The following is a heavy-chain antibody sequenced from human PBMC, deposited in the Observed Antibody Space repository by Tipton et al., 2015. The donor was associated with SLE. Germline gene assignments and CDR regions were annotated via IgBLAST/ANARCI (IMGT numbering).Heavy chain of an antibody. D-gene: IGHD4-23*01. J-gene: IGHJ5*02. CDR3: ARTDGGNSRSWFDP. Sequence: TLSLTCTVSGGSISSYYWSWIRQPPGKGLEWIGYIYYSGSTNYNPSLPSRVAISVDTSTNQFSLQLSSVTAADTAVYYCARTDGGNSRSWFDPWGQGTLVTVSS. CDR1: GGSISSYY. V-gene: IGHV4-59*08. CDR2: IYYSGST.